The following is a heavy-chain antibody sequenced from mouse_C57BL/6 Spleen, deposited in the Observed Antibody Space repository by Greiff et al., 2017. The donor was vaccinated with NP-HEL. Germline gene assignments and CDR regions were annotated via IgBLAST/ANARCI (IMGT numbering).Heavy chain of an antibody. CDR3: AREEPYYYGSSYYFDY. D-gene: IGHD1-1*01. V-gene: IGHV1-54*01. CDR1: GYAFTNYL. J-gene: IGHJ2*01. Sequence: VQLQQSGAELVRPGTSVKVSCKASGYAFTNYLIEWVKQRPGQGLEWIGVINPGSGGTNYNEKFKGKATLTADKSSSTAYMQLSSLTSEDSAVYFCAREEPYYYGSSYYFDYWGQGTTLTVSS. CDR2: INPGSGGT.